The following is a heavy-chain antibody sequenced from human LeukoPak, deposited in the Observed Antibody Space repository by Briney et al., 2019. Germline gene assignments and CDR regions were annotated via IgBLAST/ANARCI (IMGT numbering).Heavy chain of an antibody. CDR3: ARFSQYYDSPTHYLDY. V-gene: IGHV4-4*07. Sequence: SETLSLTCTVSGGSISSYYWSWIRQPAGKGLEWIGRIYTSGSTNYNPSLKTRLTISVDTSKNQFSLRLNSVTAADTAVYYCARFSQYYDSPTHYLDYWGQGILVTVSS. D-gene: IGHD2/OR15-2a*01. J-gene: IGHJ4*02. CDR2: IYTSGST. CDR1: GGSISSYY.